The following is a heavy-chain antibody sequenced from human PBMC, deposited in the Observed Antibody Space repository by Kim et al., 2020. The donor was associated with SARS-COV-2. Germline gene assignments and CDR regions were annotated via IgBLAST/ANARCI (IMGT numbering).Heavy chain of an antibody. V-gene: IGHV4-59*01. CDR3: ARERGIKAFDI. Sequence: SETLSLTCTVSGDSIRGYYWSWIRQPPGKGLEWIGCVFYSGSTNYNPSLKSRVTISGDTSKNQFSLKLTSVTAADTAMYYCARERGIKAFDIWGQGTMVT. CDR1: GDSIRGYY. CDR2: VFYSGST. J-gene: IGHJ3*02. D-gene: IGHD2-21*01.